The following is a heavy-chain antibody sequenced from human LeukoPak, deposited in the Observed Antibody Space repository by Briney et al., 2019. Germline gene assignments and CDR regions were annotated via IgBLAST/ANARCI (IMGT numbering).Heavy chain of an antibody. CDR3: ARGYSSSTGGAFDI. V-gene: IGHV1-69*13. CDR1: GGTFSSYA. J-gene: IGHJ3*02. CDR2: IIPIFGTA. Sequence: ASVKVSCKASGGTFSSYAISWVRQAPGQGLEWMGGIIPIFGTANYAQKFQGRVTITADESTSTAYMGLSSLRSEDTAVYYCARGYSSSTGGAFDIWGQGTMVTVSS. D-gene: IGHD6-6*01.